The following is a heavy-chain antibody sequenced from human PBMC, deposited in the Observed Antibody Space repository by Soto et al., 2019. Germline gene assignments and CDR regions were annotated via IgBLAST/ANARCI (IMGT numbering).Heavy chain of an antibody. Sequence: QVQLQQWGAGLLKPSETLSLTCAVYGGSFSGYYWSWIRQPPGKGLEWIGEINHSGSTNYNPSLNSRVTISGDPSKNQFSRKLSSVTAADTAVYYCAGGILTGPGGDWFDPWGQGTLVTVSS. CDR2: INHSGST. D-gene: IGHD3-9*01. J-gene: IGHJ5*02. CDR1: GGSFSGYY. CDR3: AGGILTGPGGDWFDP. V-gene: IGHV4-34*01.